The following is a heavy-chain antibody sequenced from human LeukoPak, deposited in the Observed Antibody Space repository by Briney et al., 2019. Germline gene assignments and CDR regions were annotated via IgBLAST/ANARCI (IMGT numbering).Heavy chain of an antibody. J-gene: IGHJ4*02. V-gene: IGHV3-23*01. CDR1: GFTFSSYA. CDR3: AKDSDIFTGYIFQGDY. CDR2: ISGSGGST. Sequence: PGGSLRLSCAASGFTFSSYAMSWVRQAPGKGLEWISAISGSGGSTYYADSVKGRFTISRDNSKNTLYLQMNSLRAEDTAVYYCAKDSDIFTGYIFQGDYWGQGTLVTVSS. D-gene: IGHD3-9*01.